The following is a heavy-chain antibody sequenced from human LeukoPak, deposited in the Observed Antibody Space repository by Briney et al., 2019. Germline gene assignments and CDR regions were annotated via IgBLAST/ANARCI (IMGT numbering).Heavy chain of an antibody. J-gene: IGHJ6*02. Sequence: GGSLRLSCAASGFTFSSYAMSWVRQAPGKGLEWVSAISGSGGSTYYADSVKGRFTISRDNSKNTLYLQMNSLRAEDTAVYYCARDRRYCSGGSCYPAHYYYYGMDVWGQGTTVTVSS. CDR2: ISGSGGST. CDR1: GFTFSSYA. D-gene: IGHD2-15*01. V-gene: IGHV3-23*01. CDR3: ARDRRYCSGGSCYPAHYYYYGMDV.